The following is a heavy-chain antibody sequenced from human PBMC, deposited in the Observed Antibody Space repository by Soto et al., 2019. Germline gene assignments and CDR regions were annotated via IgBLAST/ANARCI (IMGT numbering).Heavy chain of an antibody. CDR3: ARGITGPDSKMDV. D-gene: IGHD3-22*01. J-gene: IGHJ6*02. CDR2: IWYDGSNK. V-gene: IGHV3-33*01. Sequence: QVQLLESGGGVVQPGRSLSLSCAASGFTFRGYGMHWVRQAPGQGLEWVAVIWYDGSNKYYADAAKGRFTISRDNAKNTLYLQMNSLRAEDTAVYYCARGITGPDSKMDVWGQGTTVTVSS. CDR1: GFTFRGYG.